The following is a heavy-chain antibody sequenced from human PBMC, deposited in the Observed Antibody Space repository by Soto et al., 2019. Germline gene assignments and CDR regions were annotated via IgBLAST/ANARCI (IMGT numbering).Heavy chain of an antibody. V-gene: IGHV4-59*01. CDR3: ARLSPYSIDAFDI. CDR1: GGSISSYY. D-gene: IGHD4-4*01. Sequence: SETLSLTCTVSGGSISSYYWSWIRQPPGKGLEWIGYIYYSGSTNYNPSLKSRVTISVDTSKNQFSLKLSSVTAADTAVYYCARLSPYSIDAFDIWGQGTMVTVSS. J-gene: IGHJ3*02. CDR2: IYYSGST.